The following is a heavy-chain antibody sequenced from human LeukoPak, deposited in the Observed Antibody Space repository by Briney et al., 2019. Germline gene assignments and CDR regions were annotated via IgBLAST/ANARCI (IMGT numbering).Heavy chain of an antibody. CDR3: ARGSGRNGEPFDY. D-gene: IGHD1-14*01. V-gene: IGHV4-34*01. Sequence: SGTLSLTCAVYGGSFSGYYWSWIRQPPGKGLEWIGEINHSGSTNYNPSLKSRVAISVDTSKDQFSLKLSSVTAADTAVYYCARGSGRNGEPFDYWGQGTLVTVSS. CDR1: GGSFSGYY. CDR2: INHSGST. J-gene: IGHJ4*02.